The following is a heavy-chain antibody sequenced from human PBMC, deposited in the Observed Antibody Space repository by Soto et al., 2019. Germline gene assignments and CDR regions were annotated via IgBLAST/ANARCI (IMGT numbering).Heavy chain of an antibody. Sequence: SETLSLTCSVSGSPISSYYWGWFRLPPGQGLQWVGYIYCTGTTSYNPSLKGRVTVSLDTSKKQFSLKLRSVTAADTAVYFCARLGGYYQAFDQWGQGALVTVS. V-gene: IGHV4-59*08. CDR1: GSPISSYY. CDR2: IYCTGTT. CDR3: ARLGGYYQAFDQ. J-gene: IGHJ4*01. D-gene: IGHD3-22*01.